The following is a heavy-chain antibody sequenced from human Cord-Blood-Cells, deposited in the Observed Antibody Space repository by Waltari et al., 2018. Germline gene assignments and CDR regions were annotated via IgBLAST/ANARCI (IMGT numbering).Heavy chain of an antibody. V-gene: IGHV3-33*01. D-gene: IGHD3-9*01. J-gene: IGHJ4*02. CDR1: GFTFSSYG. Sequence: QVQLVESGGGVVQPGRSLRLSCAASGFTFSSYGMHWVRQAPGKGLEWVAVIWYDGSTKYYADSVKGRFTMYRDNSQNTLYLQMNSLRAEDTAVYYCARDMNYDILTGYYKGGFDYWGQGTLVTVSS. CDR3: ARDMNYDILTGYYKGGFDY. CDR2: IWYDGSTK.